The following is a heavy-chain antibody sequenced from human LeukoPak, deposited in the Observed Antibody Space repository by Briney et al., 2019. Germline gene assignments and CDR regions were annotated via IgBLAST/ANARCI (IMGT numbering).Heavy chain of an antibody. J-gene: IGHJ4*02. CDR3: ARGRPHGNDY. CDR1: GFIFSSYW. Sequence: GGSLRLSCAASGFIFSSYWMNWVRQAPGKGLVWVSRIASDGSSTTYADSVKGRFSISRDNAKNTLYLQMNSLRVEDTAVYYCARGRPHGNDYWGQGTLVTVSS. D-gene: IGHD4-23*01. V-gene: IGHV3-74*01. CDR2: IASDGSST.